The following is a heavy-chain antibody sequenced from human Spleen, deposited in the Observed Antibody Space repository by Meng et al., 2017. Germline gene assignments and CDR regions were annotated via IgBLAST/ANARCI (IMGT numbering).Heavy chain of an antibody. Sequence: GESLKISCAASGFTFSSYWMHWVRQAPGKGLVWVSRINSDGSSTSYADSVKGRFTISRDNAKNTLYLQMNSLRAEDTAVYYCAREGGICSGNRCYAVFYGMDVWGQGTTVTVSS. J-gene: IGHJ6*02. CDR2: INSDGSST. CDR1: GFTFSSYW. D-gene: IGHD3-3*01. CDR3: AREGGICSGNRCYAVFYGMDV. V-gene: IGHV3-74*01.